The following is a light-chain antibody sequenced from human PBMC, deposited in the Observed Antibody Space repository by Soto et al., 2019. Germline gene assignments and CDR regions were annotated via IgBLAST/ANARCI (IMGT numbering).Light chain of an antibody. CDR3: NSYTSSTTYV. J-gene: IGLJ1*01. CDR2: EVN. Sequence: QSVLTQPASVSGSPGQSITISCTGTSSYVGGYNSVSWYQQHPGKAPKLMIYEVNNRPSGVSNRFSGSKSGNTASLTISGLKAEDEADYYCNSYTSSTTYVCGTGTKVTVL. CDR1: SSYVGGYNS. V-gene: IGLV2-14*01.